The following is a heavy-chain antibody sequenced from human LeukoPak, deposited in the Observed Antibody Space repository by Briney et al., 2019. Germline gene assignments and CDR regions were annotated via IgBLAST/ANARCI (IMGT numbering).Heavy chain of an antibody. CDR1: GFTFSSYA. J-gene: IGHJ3*02. CDR2: ISVGGDGT. CDR3: AKRMHCSSSICYAFDI. V-gene: IGHV3-23*01. D-gene: IGHD2-15*01. Sequence: GGSLRLSCAASGFTFSSYALSWVRQAPGKGLEWVSAISVGGDGTYYADSVKGRFTISRDSSKNTLFLQMNSLRADDTAVYYCAKRMHCSSSICYAFDIWGQGTMVTVSS.